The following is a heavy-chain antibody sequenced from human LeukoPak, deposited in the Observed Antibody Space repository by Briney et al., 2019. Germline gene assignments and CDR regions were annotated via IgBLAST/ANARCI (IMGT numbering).Heavy chain of an antibody. V-gene: IGHV3-30*02. CDR2: IRYDGSNK. D-gene: IGHD6-6*01. Sequence: GGSLRLSCAASGFTFSSYGMHWVRQAPGKGLGWVAFIRYDGSNKYYADSVKGRFTISRDNSKNTLYLQMNSLRAEDTAVYYCAKDSHPYSSSYYFDYWGQGTLVTVSS. J-gene: IGHJ4*02. CDR1: GFTFSSYG. CDR3: AKDSHPYSSSYYFDY.